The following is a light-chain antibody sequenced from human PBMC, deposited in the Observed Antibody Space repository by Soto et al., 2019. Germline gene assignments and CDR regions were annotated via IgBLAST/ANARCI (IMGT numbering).Light chain of an antibody. CDR2: DAS. CDR3: QPYNSYGT. Sequence: DIQMTQSPSTLSASVGDRVTITCRASQSISSWLAWYQQKPGKAPKLLIYDASSLESGVPSRFSGSGSGPEFTLTISSLQPDDFATYNCQPYNSYGTFGQGTKVEIK. V-gene: IGKV1-5*01. CDR1: QSISSW. J-gene: IGKJ1*01.